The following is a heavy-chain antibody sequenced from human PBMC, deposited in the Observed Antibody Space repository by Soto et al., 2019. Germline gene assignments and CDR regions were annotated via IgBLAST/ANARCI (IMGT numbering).Heavy chain of an antibody. CDR1: VGPFSGYY. Sequence: QVQLQQWGAGLWSPSEPLSLTSASKVGPFSGYYWGGIRNPPGKGLEWFGEINHSGSTNYNPSLKSRVTISVDTSKNQFSLKLSSVTAADTAVYYCASTRGAAAMGYWGQGTLVTVSS. J-gene: IGHJ4*02. CDR2: INHSGST. D-gene: IGHD2-2*01. V-gene: IGHV4-34*01. CDR3: ASTRGAAAMGY.